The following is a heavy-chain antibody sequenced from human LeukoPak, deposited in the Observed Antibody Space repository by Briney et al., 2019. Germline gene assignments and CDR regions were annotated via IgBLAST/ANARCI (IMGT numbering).Heavy chain of an antibody. V-gene: IGHV1-46*01. Sequence: GASAKVSCKASGYTFTSYYIHWVRQAPGQGLEWMGIINPSGGSTRYPQKFQGRVTMTRDTSTSTVYMEVSSLRSEDTAVYYCATDKEVVPSATYFDYWGQGTLVTVSS. CDR2: INPSGGST. D-gene: IGHD2-2*01. CDR3: ATDKEVVPSATYFDY. CDR1: GYTFTSYY. J-gene: IGHJ4*02.